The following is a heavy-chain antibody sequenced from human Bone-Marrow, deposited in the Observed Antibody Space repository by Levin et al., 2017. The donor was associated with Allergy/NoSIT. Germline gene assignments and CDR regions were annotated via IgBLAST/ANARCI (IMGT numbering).Heavy chain of an antibody. CDR3: SKDLGSNSHSAEFDY. J-gene: IGHJ4*02. CDR1: GFTFSNYV. V-gene: IGHV3-23*01. CDR2: ISGSGVIT. D-gene: IGHD6-6*01. Sequence: GGSLRLSCAASGFTFSNYVMNWVRQAPGKGLERVSGISGSGVITHCADSVKGRFTTSRDNSKNMLYLQMNSLRAEDTAVYYCSKDLGSNSHSAEFDYWGQGTLVTVSS.